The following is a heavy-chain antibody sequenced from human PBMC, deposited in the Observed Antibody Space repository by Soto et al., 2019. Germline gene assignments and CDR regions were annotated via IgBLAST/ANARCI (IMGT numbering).Heavy chain of an antibody. J-gene: IGHJ6*02. Sequence: PWGSLRLSCAASGFTFSSYAMSWFRQAPGKGLEWVSAISGSGGSTYYADSVKGRFTISRDNSKNTLYLQMNSLRAEDTAVYYCAKDTAIARVNYYYGMDVWGPGNRV. CDR3: AKDTAIARVNYYYGMDV. D-gene: IGHD2-21*01. CDR1: GFTFSSYA. V-gene: IGHV3-23*01. CDR2: ISGSGGST.